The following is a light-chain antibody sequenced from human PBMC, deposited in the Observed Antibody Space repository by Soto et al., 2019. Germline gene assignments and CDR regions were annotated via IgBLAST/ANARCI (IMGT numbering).Light chain of an antibody. Sequence: DIQMTQSPSTLSASVGERVTITCRASQSVSTWLAWYQQKPGKAPNLLIYDVSSLESGVPSRFSGSGSGTEFILTISSLQPDDFATYYCQQYDSYSWTFGQGTKVEMK. CDR2: DVS. CDR3: QQYDSYSWT. V-gene: IGKV1-5*01. J-gene: IGKJ1*01. CDR1: QSVSTW.